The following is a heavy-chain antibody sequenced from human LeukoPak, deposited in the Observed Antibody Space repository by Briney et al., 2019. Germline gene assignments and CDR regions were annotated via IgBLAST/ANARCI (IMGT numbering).Heavy chain of an antibody. D-gene: IGHD3-9*01. CDR2: IKQDGSEK. J-gene: IGHJ4*02. CDR3: ARDRRYCAFYSFDRYYFDY. Sequence: GGSLRLSCAASGFTFSSYWMSWVRQAPGKGLEWVANIKQDGSEKYYVDSVKGRFTISRDNAKNSLYLQMNSLRAEDTAVYYCARDRRYCAFYSFDRYYFDYWGQGTLVTVSS. CDR1: GFTFSSYW. V-gene: IGHV3-7*01.